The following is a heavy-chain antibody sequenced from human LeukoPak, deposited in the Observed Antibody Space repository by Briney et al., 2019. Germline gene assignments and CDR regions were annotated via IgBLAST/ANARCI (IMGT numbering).Heavy chain of an antibody. CDR1: GFTSSSYW. J-gene: IGHJ4*02. CDR3: AAGSGWSIEY. D-gene: IGHD6-19*01. CDR2: IKHDGSER. V-gene: IGHV3-7*03. Sequence: PGGSLRLSCAASGFTSSSYWMSWVRQAPGKGLEWVANIKHDGSERNYMESVKGRFTISRDNANNSLHLQMNNLRAEDTAVHYCAAGSGWSIEYWGQGTLVTVSS.